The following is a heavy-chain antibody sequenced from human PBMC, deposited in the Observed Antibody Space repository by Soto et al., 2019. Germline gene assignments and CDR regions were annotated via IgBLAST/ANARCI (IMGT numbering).Heavy chain of an antibody. V-gene: IGHV3-23*01. CDR3: AKELIVVVPAADY. CDR2: ISGRGGST. Sequence: TGGSLRLSCAASGFTFRSYAMSWVSQAKGKGLEWDTAISGRGGSTYYADNVKGRFTISRVNSKNTLYLQMTSLRAEDSAVYYCAKELIVVVPAADYWGQGTLVTVSS. D-gene: IGHD2-2*01. CDR1: GFTFRSYA. J-gene: IGHJ4*02.